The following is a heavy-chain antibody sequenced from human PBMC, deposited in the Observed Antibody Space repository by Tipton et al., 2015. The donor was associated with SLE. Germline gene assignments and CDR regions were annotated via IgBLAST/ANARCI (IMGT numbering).Heavy chain of an antibody. CDR3: AGVYYYYYYMDV. Sequence: GLVKPSQTLSLTCAISGDSVSSDIAAWTWIRQSPSRGLEWLGRTYYTSNWHDDYAVSVRSRITINADTSKNQFSLHLNSMTPEDTAVYYCAGVYYYYYYMDVWGKGTPVTV. V-gene: IGHV6-1*01. CDR1: GDSVSSDIAA. D-gene: IGHD3-16*01. CDR2: TYYTSNWHD. J-gene: IGHJ6*03.